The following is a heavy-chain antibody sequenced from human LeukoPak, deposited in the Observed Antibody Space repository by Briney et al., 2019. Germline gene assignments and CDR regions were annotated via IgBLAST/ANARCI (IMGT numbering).Heavy chain of an antibody. J-gene: IGHJ3*02. CDR2: IWYDGTNV. V-gene: IGHV3-33*01. CDR1: GFLFSTYG. Sequence: GGSLRLSCAASGFLFSTYGMHWVRQAPGKGLEWVAIIWYDGTNVKYVDSVKGRFTISRDNSKNTLYLQMNSLRAEDTAVYYCVRDGGELEADGFDIWGERPVETVSS. CDR3: VRDGGELEADGFDI. D-gene: IGHD2-21*01.